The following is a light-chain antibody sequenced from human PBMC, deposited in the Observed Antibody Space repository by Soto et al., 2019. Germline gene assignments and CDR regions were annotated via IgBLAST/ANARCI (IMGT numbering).Light chain of an antibody. V-gene: IGKV3-11*01. Sequence: EIVLTQSPGTLSLSPGETATLSCRASQSVSGYIGWYQQKPGQAPRLLIYADSNRATGIPDRFSGSGSGTDFTLTISRLEPEDFAVYYCQQYNNWPPWTFGQGTKVDIK. J-gene: IGKJ1*01. CDR2: ADS. CDR1: QSVSGY. CDR3: QQYNNWPPWT.